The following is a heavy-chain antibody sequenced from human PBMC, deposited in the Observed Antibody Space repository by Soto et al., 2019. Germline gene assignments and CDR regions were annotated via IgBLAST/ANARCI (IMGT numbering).Heavy chain of an antibody. CDR2: IYPGDSDT. D-gene: IGHD5-12*01. V-gene: IGHV5-51*01. CDR3: ARRGLRYGMDV. Sequence: GESLKIACNGSRYSFTSYWIGWVLQMPGKGLEWMGIIYPGDSDTRYSPSFQGQVTISADKSISTAYLQWSSLKASDTAMYYCARRGLRYGMDVWGQGTTVTVSS. J-gene: IGHJ6*02. CDR1: RYSFTSYW.